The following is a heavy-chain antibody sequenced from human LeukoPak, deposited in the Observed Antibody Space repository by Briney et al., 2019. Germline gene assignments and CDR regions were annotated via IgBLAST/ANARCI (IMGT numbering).Heavy chain of an antibody. Sequence: GGSLRLSCAASGFTFSSYSMNWIRQAPGKGLEWVSSISSSTSYIYYADSVKGRFTISKDNAKNSLYLQMNSLRAEDTAVYYCARRRTDYFDYWGQGTLVTVSS. V-gene: IGHV3-21*01. CDR2: ISSSTSYI. CDR1: GFTFSSYS. CDR3: ARRRTDYFDY. J-gene: IGHJ4*02.